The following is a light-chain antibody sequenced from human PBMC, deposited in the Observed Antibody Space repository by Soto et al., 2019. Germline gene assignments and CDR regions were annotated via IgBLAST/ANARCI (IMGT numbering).Light chain of an antibody. CDR1: QSVNSN. CDR3: QQYINWPLT. J-gene: IGKJ4*01. Sequence: EIVMTQSPDTLSVSPGERATLSCRASQSVNSNLAWYQQKPGQAPRLLIYRASTRATGVPARFSGSGSATEFTLTISSLQSEDSAVYHCQQYINWPLTFGGGTKVEIK. V-gene: IGKV3-15*01. CDR2: RAS.